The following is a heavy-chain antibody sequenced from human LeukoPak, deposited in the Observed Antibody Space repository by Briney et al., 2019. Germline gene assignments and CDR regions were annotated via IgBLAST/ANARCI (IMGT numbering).Heavy chain of an antibody. CDR3: ASAKPRRDFWSGSSYYYYGMDV. CDR2: IIPIFGTA. Sequence: GASVKVSCKASGGTFSSYAISWVRQAPGQGLEWMGGIIPIFGTANYAQKFQGRVTITADESTSTAYMELSSLRSEDTAVYYCASAKPRRDFWSGSSYYYYGMDVWGQGTTVTVSS. V-gene: IGHV1-69*13. D-gene: IGHD3-3*01. J-gene: IGHJ6*02. CDR1: GGTFSSYA.